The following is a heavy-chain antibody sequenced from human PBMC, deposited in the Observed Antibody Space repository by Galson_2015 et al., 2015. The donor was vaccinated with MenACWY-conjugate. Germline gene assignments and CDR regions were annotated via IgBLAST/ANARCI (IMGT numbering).Heavy chain of an antibody. V-gene: IGHV3-74*01. CDR1: GFTFNNYW. CDR3: ARDNNWSFDS. D-gene: IGHD1-1*01. CDR2: IKADGSFS. J-gene: IGHJ4*02. Sequence: SLRLSCAASGFTFNNYWMHWVRQPPGKGLDWISYIKADGSFSNYADSVKGRFTISTDNSKNMVYLQMNGLGDEDTAVYFCARDNNWSFDSWGQGTLVTVSS.